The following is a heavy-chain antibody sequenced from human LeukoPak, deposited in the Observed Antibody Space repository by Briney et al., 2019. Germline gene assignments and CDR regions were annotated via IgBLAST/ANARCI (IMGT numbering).Heavy chain of an antibody. D-gene: IGHD3-9*01. CDR2: ITGSGSGI. CDR1: GFTFSNYA. Sequence: GGSLRLSCAASGFTFSNYAMSWVRQAPGKGLEWVSAITGSGSGIYYADSMKSRFTISRDNSKNTLYLQINSLRAEDTAVYYCAKWGDYDVLTGYYVSDYWGQGTLVTV. J-gene: IGHJ4*02. V-gene: IGHV3-23*01. CDR3: AKWGDYDVLTGYYVSDY.